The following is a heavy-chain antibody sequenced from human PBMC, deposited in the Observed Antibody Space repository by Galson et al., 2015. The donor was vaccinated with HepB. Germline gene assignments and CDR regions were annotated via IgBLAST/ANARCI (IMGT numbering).Heavy chain of an antibody. CDR1: GYTFTNYA. Sequence: SVKVSCKASGYTFTNYAMNWVRQAPGQGLKWMGWINTNTGNPTYAQGFTGRFVFSLDTSVNTAYLQISSLKAEDTAVYYCARVWGGWTIVGSTAPDYWGQGTLVTVSS. D-gene: IGHD1-26*01. CDR3: ARVWGGWTIVGSTAPDY. J-gene: IGHJ4*02. V-gene: IGHV7-4-1*02. CDR2: INTNTGNP.